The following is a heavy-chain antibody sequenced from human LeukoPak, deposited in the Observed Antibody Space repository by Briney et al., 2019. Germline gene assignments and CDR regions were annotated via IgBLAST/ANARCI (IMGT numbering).Heavy chain of an antibody. V-gene: IGHV4-59*01. D-gene: IGHD5-18*01. CDR2: IYYTGST. CDR3: ARDALDTAMVFDY. Sequence: KPSETLSLTCTVSGGSISSYYWSWIRQPPGKGLEWIGYIYYTGSTNYNPSLKSRVTISVDTSKNQFSLKLSSVTAADTAVYYCARDALDTAMVFDYWGQGTLVTVSS. CDR1: GGSISSYY. J-gene: IGHJ4*02.